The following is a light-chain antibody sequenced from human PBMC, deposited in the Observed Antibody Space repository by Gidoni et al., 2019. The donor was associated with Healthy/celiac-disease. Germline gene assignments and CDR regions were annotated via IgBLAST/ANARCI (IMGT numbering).Light chain of an antibody. CDR2: AAS. J-gene: IGKJ4*01. CDR3: LQDYNYPLT. V-gene: IGKV1-6*01. Sequence: AIQMTQSPSSLSASVGDRVTITCRASQGIRNDLGLYQQKPGKAPKLLIYAASSLKSGVPSRFSGSGSGTDFTLTISSLQPEDFATYYCLQDYNYPLTFGGGTKVEIK. CDR1: QGIRND.